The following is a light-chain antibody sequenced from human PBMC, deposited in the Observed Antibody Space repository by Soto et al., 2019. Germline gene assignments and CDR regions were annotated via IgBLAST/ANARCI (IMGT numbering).Light chain of an antibody. CDR1: SSDAGGYNY. CDR2: EVS. V-gene: IGLV2-14*01. Sequence: QSALTPPASVSGSPGQSITISCTGTSSDAGGYNYVSWYQQPPGKAPNLMIYEVSNRPSGVSNRFSGSKSANTASLTIPGLQAEDEADYYSSSYTSSSTLVFGGGTKLTVL. CDR3: SSYTSSSTLV. J-gene: IGLJ2*01.